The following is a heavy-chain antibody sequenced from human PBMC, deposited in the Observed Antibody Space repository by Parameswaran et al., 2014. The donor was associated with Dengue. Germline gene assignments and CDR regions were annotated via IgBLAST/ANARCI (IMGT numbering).Heavy chain of an antibody. D-gene: IGHD5-24*01. CDR2: SLPKGAGYIT. J-gene: IGHJ3*01. Sequence: VRQAPGKGLEWVGRSLPKGAGYITYYGASVRGRFTVSRDESQNLLYLHMNSLNTEDTAVYYCVRGFNSFDVWGQGTMVTVSS. V-gene: IGHV3-72*01. CDR3: VRGFNSFDV.